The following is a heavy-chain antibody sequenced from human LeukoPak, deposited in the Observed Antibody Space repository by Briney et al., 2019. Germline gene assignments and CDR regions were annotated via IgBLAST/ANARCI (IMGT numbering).Heavy chain of an antibody. CDR2: IKEDGSEK. J-gene: IGHJ6*03. V-gene: IGHV3-7*01. D-gene: IGHD4/OR15-4a*01. CDR1: GFTFSMHW. CDR3: ARLRYMDV. Sequence: PGGSLRLSCGASGFTFSMHWMTWVRQAPGKGLEWVANIKEDGSEKYYVDSVKGRFTISRDNAKNSLYLQMSRLRAEDTAVYYCARLRYMDVWGKGTTVTVSS.